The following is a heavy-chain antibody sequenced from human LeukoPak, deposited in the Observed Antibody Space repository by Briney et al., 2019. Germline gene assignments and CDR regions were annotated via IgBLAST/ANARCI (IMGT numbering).Heavy chain of an antibody. V-gene: IGHV5-51*01. CDR2: IYPDDSDT. CDR1: GHRFTSYW. D-gene: IGHD5-18*01. J-gene: IGHJ4*02. Sequence: GESLKISCKGSGHRFTSYWIGWVRQMPGEGLEWMGIIYPDDSDTRYSPSFQGQVTSSADKSTSTAYLQWSSLKASDTAIYYCARVDTSMSDYYFDYWGQGTLVTVSS. CDR3: ARVDTSMSDYYFDY.